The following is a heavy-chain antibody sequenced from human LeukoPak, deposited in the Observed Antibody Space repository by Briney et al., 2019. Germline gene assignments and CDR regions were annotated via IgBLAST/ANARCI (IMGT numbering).Heavy chain of an antibody. CDR3: ARLSGGGCFDY. D-gene: IGHD3-10*01. CDR2: INHSGST. J-gene: IGHJ4*02. V-gene: IGHV4-34*01. Sequence: SETLSLTCAVYGGSFSGYYWSWIRQPPGKGLEWIGEINHSGSTNYNPSLKSRVTISVDTSKNQFSLKLSSVTAADTAVYYCARLSGGGCFDYWGQGTLVTVSS. CDR1: GGSFSGYY.